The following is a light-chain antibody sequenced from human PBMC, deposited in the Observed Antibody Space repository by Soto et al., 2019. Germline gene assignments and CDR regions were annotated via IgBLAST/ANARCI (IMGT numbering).Light chain of an antibody. Sequence: EIVLTQSPATLSLSPGERATLSCRASQNVANYLDWYQQKPGQAPRLLIYESSNRATGIAARFSGSGSGTDFTLTISSLEPEDFAVYYCQQYNNWPWTFGQGTKVDI. CDR1: QNVANY. V-gene: IGKV3-11*01. J-gene: IGKJ1*01. CDR2: ESS. CDR3: QQYNNWPWT.